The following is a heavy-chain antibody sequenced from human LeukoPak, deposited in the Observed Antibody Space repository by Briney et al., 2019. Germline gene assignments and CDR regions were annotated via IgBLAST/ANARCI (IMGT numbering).Heavy chain of an antibody. CDR3: ARAYGSSGYFQLPIDY. V-gene: IGHV3-23*01. Sequence: GGSLRLSCAASGFTFSSYAMSWVRQAPGKGLEWVSGITGSGDTTHHVDSVKGRFTISRDNSKNTLFLQMNSLRVEDTALYYCARAYGSSGYFQLPIDYWGQGTLVTVSS. CDR2: ITGSGDTT. CDR1: GFTFSSYA. D-gene: IGHD3-22*01. J-gene: IGHJ4*02.